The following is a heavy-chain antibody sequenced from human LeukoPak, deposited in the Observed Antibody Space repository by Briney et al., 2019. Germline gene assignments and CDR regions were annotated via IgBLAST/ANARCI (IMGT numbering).Heavy chain of an antibody. CDR1: GFTFSSYS. CDR2: ISSSSRTI. D-gene: IGHD2-15*01. CDR3: AREVVVTGFDY. J-gene: IGHJ4*02. V-gene: IGHV3-48*04. Sequence: GGSLRLSCAASGFTFSSYSMNWVRQAPGKGLEWISYISSSSRTIYYADSVKGRFTISRDNAKNSLYLQMNSLRAEDTAVYYCAREVVVTGFDYWGQGTLVTVSS.